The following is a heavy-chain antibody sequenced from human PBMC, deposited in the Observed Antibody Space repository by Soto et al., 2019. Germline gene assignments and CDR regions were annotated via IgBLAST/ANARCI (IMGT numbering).Heavy chain of an antibody. J-gene: IGHJ4*02. D-gene: IGHD6-6*01. CDR1: GFTFSSYA. CDR3: AREGQQLVGAPFDY. CDR2: ISYDGSNK. V-gene: IGHV3-30-3*01. Sequence: SGGSLRLSCAASGFTFSSYAMHWVRQAPGKGLEWVAVISYDGSNKYYADSVKGRFTISRDNSKNTLYLQMNSLRAEDTAVYYCAREGQQLVGAPFDYRGQGTLVTVSS.